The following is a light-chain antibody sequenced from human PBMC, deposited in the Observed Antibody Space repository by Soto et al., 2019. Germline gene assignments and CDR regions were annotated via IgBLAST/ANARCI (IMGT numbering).Light chain of an antibody. CDR1: HSVSSY. CDR2: DAY. V-gene: IGKV3-11*01. CDR3: QQRSNWPPWT. J-gene: IGKJ1*01. Sequence: ESVLTQSPASLALPPLERGTLSCRASHSVSSYLAWYQQKPGQAHRLLIYDAYNRATGIPARFSGSGSGTDFTLTIRRLEPEDFAVYYCQQRSNWPPWTFGQGTQVDIK.